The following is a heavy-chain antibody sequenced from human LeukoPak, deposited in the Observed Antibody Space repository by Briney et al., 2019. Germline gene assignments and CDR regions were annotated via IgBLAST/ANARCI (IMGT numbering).Heavy chain of an antibody. CDR2: ISSSSSYI. J-gene: IGHJ6*02. Sequence: GGSLRLSCAASGFTFSDYYMNWVRQAPGKGLERVSSISSSSSYIYYADSVKGRFTISRDNAKNSLYLQMNSLRAEDTAVYYCAREQGNKWAVYYYYGMDVWGQGTTVTVSS. D-gene: IGHD1-26*01. V-gene: IGHV3-21*01. CDR1: GFTFSDYY. CDR3: AREQGNKWAVYYYYGMDV.